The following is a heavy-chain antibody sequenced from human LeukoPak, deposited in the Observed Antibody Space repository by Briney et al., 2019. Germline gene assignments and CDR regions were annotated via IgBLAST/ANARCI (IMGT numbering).Heavy chain of an antibody. Sequence: GGSLRLSCAASGFTFSGYPMHWVRQAPGKGLEYVSAITPDAGGTYYASSVRGRFTISRDNSMNTLYLQMGGLRDEDMAVYYCARLLSSGSTRRIYEYWGQGTLVTVSS. CDR1: GFTFSGYP. V-gene: IGHV3-64*01. CDR2: ITPDAGGT. J-gene: IGHJ4*02. D-gene: IGHD6-6*01. CDR3: ARLLSSGSTRRIYEY.